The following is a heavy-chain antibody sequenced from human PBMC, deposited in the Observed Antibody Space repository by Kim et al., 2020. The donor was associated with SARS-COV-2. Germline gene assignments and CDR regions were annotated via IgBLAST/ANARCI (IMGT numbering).Heavy chain of an antibody. V-gene: IGHV1-18*01. J-gene: IGHJ4*02. CDR3: ARVLSGWNDY. Sequence: NTNYAQKLQGRVTMTTDTATSTAYMELRSLRSDDTAVYYCARVLSGWNDYWGQGTLVTVSS. CDR2: NT. D-gene: IGHD6-19*01.